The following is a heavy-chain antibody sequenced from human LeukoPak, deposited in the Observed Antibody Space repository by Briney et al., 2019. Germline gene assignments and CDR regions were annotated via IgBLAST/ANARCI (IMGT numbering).Heavy chain of an antibody. CDR1: GFTFSSYA. CDR3: ARGAISGIPYCSSTSCYEGYYYYYGMDV. V-gene: IGHV3-30*04. CDR2: ISYDGSNK. Sequence: GGSLRLSCAASGFTFSSYAMHWVRQAPGKGLEWVAVISYDGSNKYYADSVKGRFTISRDNAKNSLYLQMNSLRAEDTAVYYCARGAISGIPYCSSTSCYEGYYYYYGMDVWGQGTTVTVSS. J-gene: IGHJ6*02. D-gene: IGHD2-2*01.